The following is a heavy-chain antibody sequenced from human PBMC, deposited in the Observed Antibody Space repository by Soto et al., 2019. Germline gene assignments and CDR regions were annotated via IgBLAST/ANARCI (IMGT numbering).Heavy chain of an antibody. CDR3: ASADDFRDRVDH. V-gene: IGHV4-30-4*01. D-gene: IGHD4-17*01. CDR2: IYYSGST. CDR1: GGSISSGDFY. J-gene: IGHJ4*02. Sequence: PSETLSLTCTVSGGSISSGDFYWSWIRQPPGKGLELIGNIYYSGSTYYNPSLRSRAIMSVDTSQNQFSLKLSSLTAADTAVYFCASADDFRDRVDHWGQGALVTVSS.